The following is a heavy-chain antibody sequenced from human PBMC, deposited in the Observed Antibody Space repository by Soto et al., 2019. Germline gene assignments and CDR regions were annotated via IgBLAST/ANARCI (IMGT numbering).Heavy chain of an antibody. CDR1: GYTFTSYD. CDR2: MNPNSGNT. D-gene: IGHD4-17*01. J-gene: IGHJ5*02. V-gene: IGHV1-8*01. Sequence: SVKVSCKASGYTFTSYDINWVRQATGQRLENKRCMNPNSGNTGYVQKFQGRVTMTWDSSITTAYMELSSLRSEDTAVYFCARGVKYGAYSRWFDPWGQGTLVTVSS. CDR3: ARGVKYGAYSRWFDP.